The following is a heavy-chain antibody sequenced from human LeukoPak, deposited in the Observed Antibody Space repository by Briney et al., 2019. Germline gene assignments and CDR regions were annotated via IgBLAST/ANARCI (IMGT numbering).Heavy chain of an antibody. D-gene: IGHD2-15*01. V-gene: IGHV3-43*02. J-gene: IGHJ3*02. CDR1: GFTFSNYW. CDR3: AKDFPNCSGGSCYEAGDAFDI. CDR2: ISGDGGST. Sequence: GGSLKLSCAASGFTFSNYWMHWVRQAPGKGLEWVSLISGDGGSTYYADSVKGRLTISRDNSKNSLYLQMNSLRTEDTALYYCAKDFPNCSGGSCYEAGDAFDIWGQGTMVTVSS.